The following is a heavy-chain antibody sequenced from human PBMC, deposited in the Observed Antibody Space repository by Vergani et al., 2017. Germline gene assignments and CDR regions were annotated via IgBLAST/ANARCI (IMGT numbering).Heavy chain of an antibody. CDR3: ARHTTYTYS. D-gene: IGHD1-1*01. V-gene: IGHV5-51*01. Sequence: EVELVQSGPEMRKPGESLKISCKGSEYSFGNYWIGWVRQMPGKGLEWMGIIYPADSDTRYSPSFQGQVTISADKSISTAFLQWDSLKASDTALYYCARHTTYTYSGGQGTLVTVSS. CDR2: IYPADSDT. J-gene: IGHJ5*01. CDR1: EYSFGNYW.